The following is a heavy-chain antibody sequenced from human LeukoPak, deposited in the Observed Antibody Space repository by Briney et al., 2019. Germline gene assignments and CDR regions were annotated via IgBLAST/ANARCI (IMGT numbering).Heavy chain of an antibody. Sequence: ASVKVSCKASGYTFTSYGISWVRQAPGQGLEWMGWINTDTGNPTYAQGFTGRFVFSLDTSVSTAYLQISSLKAEDAAVYYCARDRSRITMVRGVTLDWWGQGTLVTVSS. CDR2: INTDTGNP. D-gene: IGHD3-10*01. CDR3: ARDRSRITMVRGVTLDW. CDR1: GYTFTSYG. V-gene: IGHV7-4-1*02. J-gene: IGHJ4*02.